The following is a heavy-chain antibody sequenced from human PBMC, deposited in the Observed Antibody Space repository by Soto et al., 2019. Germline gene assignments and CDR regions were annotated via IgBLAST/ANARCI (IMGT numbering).Heavy chain of an antibody. CDR3: ARPPVPKIYWYFDL. V-gene: IGHV3-23*01. Sequence: GGSLRLSCAASGFTFSSYAVSWVRQAPGKGPEWISSISGSGSTIYYADSVKGRFTISRDNSKNTLYLQMDSLRDEDTAVYYCARPPVPKIYWYFDLWGRGTLVTVSS. D-gene: IGHD6-6*01. CDR2: ISGSGSTI. J-gene: IGHJ2*01. CDR1: GFTFSSYA.